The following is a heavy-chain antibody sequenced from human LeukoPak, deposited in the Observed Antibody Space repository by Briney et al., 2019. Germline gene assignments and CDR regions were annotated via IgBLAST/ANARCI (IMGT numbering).Heavy chain of an antibody. CDR1: GYTFTGYY. D-gene: IGHD5-18*01. CDR3: ARDGYSYGQGPFDY. V-gene: IGHV1-2*02. J-gene: IGHJ4*02. CDR2: INPKSGGT. Sequence: GASVKVSCKASGYTFTGYYMHWVRQAPGPGLEWMGWINPKSGGTSYEQKFQGRVTMTRDTSISTVYMELSRLRSDDTAVYYCARDGYSYGQGPFDYWGQGTLVAVSS.